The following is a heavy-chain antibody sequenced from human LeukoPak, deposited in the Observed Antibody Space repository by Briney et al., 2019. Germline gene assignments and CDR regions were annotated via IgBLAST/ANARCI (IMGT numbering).Heavy chain of an antibody. CDR1: GFTFSTYG. Sequence: GGSLRLSCEASGFTFSTYGMTWVRQAPGKGLEWVSAISDDGKNTYYADSVKGRFIIFRDNAKQSLYLQMNTLRAEDTAVYYCARRVDMDVWGKGTTVIVSS. CDR3: ARRVDMDV. V-gene: IGHV3-21*01. J-gene: IGHJ6*03. CDR2: ISDDGKNT.